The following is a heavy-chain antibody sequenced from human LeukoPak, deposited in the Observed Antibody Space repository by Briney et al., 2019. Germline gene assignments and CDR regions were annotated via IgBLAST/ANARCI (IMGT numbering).Heavy chain of an antibody. J-gene: IGHJ4*02. CDR2: IRDDGGEI. V-gene: IGHV3-7*01. Sequence: GGSLRLSCEPSGFTFSSYWMSWVRQAPGKGREWVANIRDDGGEIYYVDSVKGRFTISRDHAKSSLFLQMNSLRAEDAAVYYCARDKPRGSYYGSIFDSWGQGTLVTVSS. D-gene: IGHD1-26*01. CDR1: GFTFSSYW. CDR3: ARDKPRGSYYGSIFDS.